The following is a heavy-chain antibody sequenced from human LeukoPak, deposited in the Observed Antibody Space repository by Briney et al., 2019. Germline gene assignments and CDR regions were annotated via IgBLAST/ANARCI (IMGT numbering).Heavy chain of an antibody. J-gene: IGHJ2*01. V-gene: IGHV4-34*01. D-gene: IGHD4-11*01. CDR2: INHSGRT. Sequence: SETLSLTCVVYGVSFSGPFWSWIRQPPGKGLEWIGEINHSGRTNYNPSLKSRVTMSVDTSKNQISLKLSSVTAADMAVYYCARTSSDYSNYGNWYFDLWGRGTLVTVSS. CDR1: GVSFSGPF. CDR3: ARTSSDYSNYGNWYFDL.